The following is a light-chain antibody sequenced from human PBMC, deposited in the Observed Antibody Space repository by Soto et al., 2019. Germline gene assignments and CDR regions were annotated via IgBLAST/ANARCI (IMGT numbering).Light chain of an antibody. Sequence: QMTQSPSTLSASVGDRVTITCRASQSIRSWLAWYQQRPGQAPKVLIYDASNLEFAVPSRFSGSGFGTEFTLTISSLQPDDFATYYCQQYNSVPWTFGRGTKVEIK. CDR2: DAS. V-gene: IGKV1-5*01. J-gene: IGKJ1*01. CDR1: QSIRSW. CDR3: QQYNSVPWT.